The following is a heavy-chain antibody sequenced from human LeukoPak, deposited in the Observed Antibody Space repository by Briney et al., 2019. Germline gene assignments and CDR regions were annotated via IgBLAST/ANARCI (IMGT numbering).Heavy chain of an antibody. J-gene: IGHJ5*02. D-gene: IGHD3-3*01. CDR1: GFSFTTYW. CDR3: ARDNGYYDFWSGYGGNWFDP. V-gene: IGHV3-7*01. CDR2: IKQDGTEK. Sequence: PGGSLRLSCAASGFSFTTYWMSWVRQAPGKGLEWVANIKQDGTEKSYVDSVKGRFTISRDNAKNSLYLQMNSLRAEDTAVYYCARDNGYYDFWSGYGGNWFDPWGQGTLVTVSS.